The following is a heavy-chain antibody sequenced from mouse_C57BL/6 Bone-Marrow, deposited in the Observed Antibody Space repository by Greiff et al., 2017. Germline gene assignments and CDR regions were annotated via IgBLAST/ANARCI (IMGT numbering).Heavy chain of an antibody. CDR2: IDPSDSYT. Sequence: VQLVESGAELVMPGASVKLSCKASGYTFTSYWMHWVKQRPGQGLEWIGEIDPSDSYTNYNQKFKGKSTLTVDKSSSTAYMQLSSLTSEDSAVYYCAREGDYYGSSPFAYWGQGTLVTVSA. CDR3: AREGDYYGSSPFAY. J-gene: IGHJ3*01. D-gene: IGHD1-1*01. V-gene: IGHV1-69*01. CDR1: GYTFTSYW.